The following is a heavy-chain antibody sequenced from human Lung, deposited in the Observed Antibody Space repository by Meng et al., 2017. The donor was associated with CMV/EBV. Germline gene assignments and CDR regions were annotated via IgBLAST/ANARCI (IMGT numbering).Heavy chain of an antibody. J-gene: IGHJ3*02. V-gene: IGHV3-7*01. CDR2: IEQNDSED. D-gene: IGHD5-24*01. CDR1: GFSVGSFW. CDR3: ARRGGGGFHNGAFDI. Sequence: GGSXRLXCVASGFSVGSFWMSWVRQAPGKGLEWVAKIEQNDSEDSNVEYVRGRFTVSRDTAKNSVYLQMTSLRADDTGVYYCARRGGGGFHNGAFDIWGRETMVTVSS.